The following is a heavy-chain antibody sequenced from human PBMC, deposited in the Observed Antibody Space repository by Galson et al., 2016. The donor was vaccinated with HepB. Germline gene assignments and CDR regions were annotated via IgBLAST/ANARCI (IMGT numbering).Heavy chain of an antibody. CDR3: VRHEYRGDSGLFHY. D-gene: IGHD6-6*01. J-gene: IGHJ4*02. Sequence: LTCAVSGGSISSYNWWSWVRRPPGEGLEWIGEIFHTATTNYNPSLKSRVTISLDKPKNQFSLTLNAVTAADTALYYCVRHEYRGDSGLFHYWGQGTLVPVSS. V-gene: IGHV4-4*02. CDR2: IFHTATT. CDR1: GGSISSYNW.